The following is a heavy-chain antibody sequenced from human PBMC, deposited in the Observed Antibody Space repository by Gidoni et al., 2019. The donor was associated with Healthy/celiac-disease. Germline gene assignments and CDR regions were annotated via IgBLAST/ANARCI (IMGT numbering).Heavy chain of an antibody. CDR1: FSSYA. D-gene: IGHD1-26*01. CDR2: ISGSGGST. J-gene: IGHJ6*02. V-gene: IGHV3-23*01. CDR3: ASLGAPGYYYGMDV. Sequence: FSSYAMSWVRQAPGKGLEWVSAISGSGGSTYYADSVKGRFTISRDNSKNTLYLQMNSLRAEDTAVYYCASLGAPGYYYGMDVWGQGTTVTVSS.